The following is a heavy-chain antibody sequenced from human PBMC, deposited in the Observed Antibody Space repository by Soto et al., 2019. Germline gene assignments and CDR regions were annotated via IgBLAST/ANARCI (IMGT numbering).Heavy chain of an antibody. Sequence: QVQLQESGPGLVKPSETLSLTCTVSGGSISSYYWSWIRQPPGKGLEWIGYIYYSGSTNYNPSLKSRVTISVDTSKNQFSLKLSSVTAADTAVYYCARTYGSGSVRYYYYYGMDVWGQGTTVTVSS. D-gene: IGHD3-10*01. V-gene: IGHV4-59*01. CDR3: ARTYGSGSVRYYYYYGMDV. CDR1: GGSISSYY. J-gene: IGHJ6*02. CDR2: IYYSGST.